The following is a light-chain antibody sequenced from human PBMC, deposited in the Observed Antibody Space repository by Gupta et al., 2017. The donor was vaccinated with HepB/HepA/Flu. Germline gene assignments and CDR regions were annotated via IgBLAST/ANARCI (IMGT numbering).Light chain of an antibody. CDR1: SSDIGRYDS. V-gene: IGLV2-14*03. J-gene: IGLJ1*01. Sequence: QSALTQPASVSGSPGQSITLSCTGPSSDIGRYDSVSWFQPHPGKAPKLLIYDVSRRPSGVSGRFSGSKSGNTASLTISGLQAEDEADYYCNSYTTNDTRVFGTGTKVTVL. CDR2: DVS. CDR3: NSYTTNDTRV.